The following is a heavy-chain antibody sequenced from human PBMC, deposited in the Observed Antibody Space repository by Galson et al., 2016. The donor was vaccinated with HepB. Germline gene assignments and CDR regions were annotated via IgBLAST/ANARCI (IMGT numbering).Heavy chain of an antibody. D-gene: IGHD4-11*01. CDR3: VRGFSHSSPPGP. V-gene: IGHV3-74*01. CDR2: MSSDGSDI. CDR1: GFTFSGYA. J-gene: IGHJ5*02. Sequence: SLRLSCAASGFTFSGYAIHWVRQVPGKGLVWVSRMSSDGSDIRYADSVKDRFTISRDDAKNTVHLQMNSLRGEDTAVYYCVRGFSHSSPPGPWGQGILVTVSS.